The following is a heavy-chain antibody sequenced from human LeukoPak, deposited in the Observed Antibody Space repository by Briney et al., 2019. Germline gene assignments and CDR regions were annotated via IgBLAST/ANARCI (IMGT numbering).Heavy chain of an antibody. V-gene: IGHV4-59*12. J-gene: IGHJ4*02. D-gene: IGHD4-23*01. Sequence: PSETLSLTCTVPGGSISSYYWSWIRQPPGKGLEWIGYIYYSGSTNYNPSLKSRVTISVDTSKNQFSLKLSSVTAADTAVYYCARENNDYGGKKAFDYWGQGTLVTVSS. CDR3: ARENNDYGGKKAFDY. CDR1: GGSISSYY. CDR2: IYYSGST.